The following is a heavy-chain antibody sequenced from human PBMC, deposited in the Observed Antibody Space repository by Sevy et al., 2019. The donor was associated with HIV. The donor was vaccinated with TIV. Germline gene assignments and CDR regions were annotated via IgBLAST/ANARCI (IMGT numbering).Heavy chain of an antibody. CDR3: ARQGGVVDRAFDF. CDR2: IFYSGSA. Sequence: SETLSLTCTVSGGFISSSAYYWGWLRQPPGKGLEWIANIFYSGSAYYNPSLSGRVTISVDTSKNQFSLRLNSVTAADTAVYYCARQGGVVDRAFDFWGQGSLVTVSS. CDR1: GGFISSSAYY. D-gene: IGHD3-10*01. V-gene: IGHV4-39*01. J-gene: IGHJ4*02.